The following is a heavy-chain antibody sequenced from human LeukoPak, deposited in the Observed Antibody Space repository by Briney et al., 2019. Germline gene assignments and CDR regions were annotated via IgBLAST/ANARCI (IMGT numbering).Heavy chain of an antibody. CDR3: ARAPYYYGSGSYPFDY. CDR2: SSGSGGST. J-gene: IGHJ4*02. D-gene: IGHD3-10*01. V-gene: IGHV3-23*01. CDR1: GFTFSSYS. Sequence: GGSLRLSCAASGFTFSSYSMNGVRQAPGKGLEWVSASSGSGGSTYYADSVKGRFTISRDNSKNTLYLQMNSLRAEDTAVYYCARAPYYYGSGSYPFDYWGQGTLVTVSS.